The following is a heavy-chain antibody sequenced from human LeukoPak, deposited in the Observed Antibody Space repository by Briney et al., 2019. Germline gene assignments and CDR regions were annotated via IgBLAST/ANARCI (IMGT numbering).Heavy chain of an antibody. CDR1: GGSFSGYY. V-gene: IGHV4-34*01. CDR2: INHSRNT. D-gene: IGHD4-17*01. CDR3: AKAYGDYGTKTYRRAYFDY. Sequence: PSETLSLTCAVYGGSFSGYYWSWIRQPPGKGLEWIGEINHSRNTNYNPSLKSRVTISVDTSKNQFSLKLSSVTAADAAVYYCAKAYGDYGTKTYRRAYFDYWGQGTLATVSS. J-gene: IGHJ4*02.